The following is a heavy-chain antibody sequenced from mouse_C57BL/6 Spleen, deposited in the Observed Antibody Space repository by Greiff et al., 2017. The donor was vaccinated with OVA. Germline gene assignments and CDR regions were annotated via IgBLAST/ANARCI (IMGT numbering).Heavy chain of an antibody. CDR2: IDPSDSYT. D-gene: IGHD1-1*01. CDR3: ASPLLRYPYAMDY. CDR1: GYTFTSYW. Sequence: QVQLKQPGAELVRPGTSVKLSCKASGYTFTSYWMHWVKQRPGQGLEWIGVIDPSDSYTNYNQKFKGKATLTVDTSSSTAYMQLSSLTSEDSAVYYCASPLLRYPYAMDYWGQGTSVTVSS. J-gene: IGHJ4*01. V-gene: IGHV1-59*01.